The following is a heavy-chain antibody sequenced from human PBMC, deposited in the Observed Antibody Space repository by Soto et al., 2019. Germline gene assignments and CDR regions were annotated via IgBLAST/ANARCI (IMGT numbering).Heavy chain of an antibody. CDR2: IYYSGST. D-gene: IGHD2-15*01. CDR3: AREYCSGGSCYPVGFDY. J-gene: IGHJ4*02. CDR1: GGSISSYY. Sequence: SETLSLTCTVSGGSISSYYWSWIRQPPGKGLEWIGYIYYSGSTSYNPSLKSRVTISVDTSKNQFSLKLSSVTAADTAVYYCAREYCSGGSCYPVGFDYWGQGTLVTVSS. V-gene: IGHV4-59*01.